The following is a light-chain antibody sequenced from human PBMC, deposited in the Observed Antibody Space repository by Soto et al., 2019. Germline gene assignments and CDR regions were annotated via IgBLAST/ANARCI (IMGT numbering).Light chain of an antibody. CDR3: QQYDSSPST. CDR1: QSVSSRY. CDR2: WAS. J-gene: IGKJ4*01. Sequence: EIVLTQSPGTLSLSPGEGATLSCRASQSVSSRYVAWYQQKPGQPPRLLSYWASSRATGSPDRFSGSGSGTDFTLTISGLEPEDFAVYFCQQYDSSPSTFGGGTKVDIK. V-gene: IGKV3-20*01.